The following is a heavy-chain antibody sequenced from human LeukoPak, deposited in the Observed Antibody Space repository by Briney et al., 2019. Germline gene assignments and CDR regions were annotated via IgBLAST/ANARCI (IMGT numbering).Heavy chain of an antibody. CDR2: IKEDGSEK. V-gene: IGHV3-7*01. Sequence: GGSLRLSCAASGFTFTSFWMSWVRQAPGKGLEWVANIKEDGSEKYYVDSVRGRFTISRDDAQNSVYLQMNSLRAEDSAVYYCARDRFGGMDVWGKGTSVTVSS. J-gene: IGHJ6*04. CDR1: GFTFTSFW. D-gene: IGHD4-23*01. CDR3: ARDRFGGMDV.